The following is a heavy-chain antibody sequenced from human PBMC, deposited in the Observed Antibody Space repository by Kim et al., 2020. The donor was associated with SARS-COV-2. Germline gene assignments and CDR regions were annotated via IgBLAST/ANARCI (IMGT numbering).Heavy chain of an antibody. CDR3: ARGLAVAGTG. V-gene: IGHV1-8*01. J-gene: IGHJ4*02. D-gene: IGHD6-19*01. CDR2: GNT. Sequence: GNTGYAQKFQGRVTMTRNTSISTAYMELSSLRSEDTAVYYCARGLAVAGTGWGQGTLVTVSS.